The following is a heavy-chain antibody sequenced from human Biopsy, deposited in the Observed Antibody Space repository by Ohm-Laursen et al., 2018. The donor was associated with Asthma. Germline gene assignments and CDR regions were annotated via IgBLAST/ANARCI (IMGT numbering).Heavy chain of an antibody. CDR1: GGTFNTYV. V-gene: IGHV1-69*01. J-gene: IGHJ4*02. CDR3: ARKAGSCISRTCYSLDF. CDR2: INSVFGTT. D-gene: IGHD2-2*01. Sequence: ESSVKVSCKSLGGTFNTYVIGWVRQAPGQGLEWMGGINSVFGTTTYPQKFQDRVTITEDDSTSTVYMELSSLRSEDTAVYYCARKAGSCISRTCYSLDFWGQGTLVTVSS.